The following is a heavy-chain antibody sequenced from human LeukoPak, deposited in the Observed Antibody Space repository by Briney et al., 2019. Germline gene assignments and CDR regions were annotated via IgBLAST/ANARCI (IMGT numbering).Heavy chain of an antibody. Sequence: PGGSLRLSCAASGFTVSSNYMSWVRRAPGKGLEWVSVIYSGGTTNYIDSVKGRFTISRDNSKNTLNFEMNSLRAEDTAVYYCATATNLGGYFDLWGRGTLVTVSS. CDR1: GFTVSSNY. CDR3: ATATNLGGYFDL. J-gene: IGHJ2*01. D-gene: IGHD1/OR15-1a*01. CDR2: IYSGGTT. V-gene: IGHV3-53*01.